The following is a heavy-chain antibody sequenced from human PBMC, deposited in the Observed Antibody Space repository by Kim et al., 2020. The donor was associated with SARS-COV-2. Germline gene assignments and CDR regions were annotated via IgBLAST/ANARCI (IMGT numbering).Heavy chain of an antibody. Sequence: ASVKVSCKASGYTFTSYAMHWVRQAPGQRLEWMGWINAGNGNTKYSQKFQGRVTITRDTSASTAYMELSSLRSEDTAVYYCAREYSSGWYWGYWGQGTLVTVSS. CDR2: INAGNGNT. CDR3: AREYSSGWYWGY. D-gene: IGHD6-19*01. V-gene: IGHV1-3*01. CDR1: GYTFTSYA. J-gene: IGHJ4*02.